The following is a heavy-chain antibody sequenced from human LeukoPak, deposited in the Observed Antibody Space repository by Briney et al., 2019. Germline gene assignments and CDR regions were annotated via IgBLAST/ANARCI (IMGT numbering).Heavy chain of an antibody. V-gene: IGHV3-66*04. Sequence: GGSLRLSCAASGFTLSSNYMSWVRQAPGKGLEWVSVIYSGGSTYYSDSVKGRITIYRDNTKNTLYLQMNRLRAEATAVYSCARRGPSYDSTWYFDLWGRGALVTVSS. J-gene: IGHJ2*01. CDR3: ARRGPSYDSTWYFDL. D-gene: IGHD3-22*01. CDR1: GFTLSSNY. CDR2: IYSGGST.